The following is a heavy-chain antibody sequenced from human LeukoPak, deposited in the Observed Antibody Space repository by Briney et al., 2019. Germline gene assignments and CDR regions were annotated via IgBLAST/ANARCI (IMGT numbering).Heavy chain of an antibody. V-gene: IGHV4-59*12. CDR2: IYYSGST. Sequence: SETLSLTCAVSGGSLSGYYWSWIRQPPGKGLEWIGYIYYSGSTNYNPSLTSRVTISVDTSKNQFSLKLSSVTAADTAVYYCARDHLANLASRLFDPWGQGTLVTASS. J-gene: IGHJ5*02. CDR3: ARDHLANLASRLFDP. CDR1: GGSLSGYY. D-gene: IGHD3-3*01.